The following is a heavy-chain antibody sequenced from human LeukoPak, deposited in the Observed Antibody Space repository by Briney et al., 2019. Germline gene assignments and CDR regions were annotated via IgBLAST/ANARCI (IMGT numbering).Heavy chain of an antibody. Sequence: PGGSLRLSCAASGFTFSSYAMSWGRQAPGKGLEWVSAISGSGGSTYYADSVEGRFTISRDNSKNTLYLQMNSLRAEDTAVYHCARGGPGSYLSWWYFDLWGRGTLVTVSS. CDR3: ARGGPGSYLSWWYFDL. CDR2: ISGSGGST. V-gene: IGHV3-23*01. D-gene: IGHD3-10*01. CDR1: GFTFSSYA. J-gene: IGHJ2*01.